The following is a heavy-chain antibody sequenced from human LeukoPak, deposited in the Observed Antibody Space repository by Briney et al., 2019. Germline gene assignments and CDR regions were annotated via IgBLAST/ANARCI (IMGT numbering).Heavy chain of an antibody. Sequence: SETLSLTCAVSGGSISSYYWSWVRQPAGKGLEWIGRIYTGGSTNCNPSLESRVTMSLDTSNNQFSLKLTSVTAADTAVYYCARRPGDYGSGSYYFDYWGQGTLVTVSS. J-gene: IGHJ4*02. CDR1: GGSISSYY. CDR3: ARRPGDYGSGSYYFDY. D-gene: IGHD3-10*01. V-gene: IGHV4-59*10. CDR2: IYTGGST.